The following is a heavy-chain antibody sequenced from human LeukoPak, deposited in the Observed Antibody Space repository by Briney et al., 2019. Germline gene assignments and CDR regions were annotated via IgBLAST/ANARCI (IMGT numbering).Heavy chain of an antibody. CDR3: ARGPSGSLHYYFDH. J-gene: IGHJ4*02. CDR1: GLTVSSDY. Sequence: LSGGSLRLSCAASGLTVSSDYMSWVRQAPGKGLEWVSVLYSGGSTNYADSVRGRFTISRDNSKNTLYLQMNSRRAEDTAVYYCARGPSGSLHYYFDHWGQGTLVTVSS. D-gene: IGHD1-26*01. V-gene: IGHV3-53*01. CDR2: LYSGGST.